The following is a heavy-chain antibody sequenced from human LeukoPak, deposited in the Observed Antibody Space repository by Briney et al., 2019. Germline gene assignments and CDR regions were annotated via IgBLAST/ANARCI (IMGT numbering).Heavy chain of an antibody. V-gene: IGHV3-9*01. CDR1: GFTFYDYA. CDR3: TSGSYYGPFDY. CDR2: ISWNSGTI. Sequence: GGSLRLSCAASGFTFYDYAMHWVGQAPGKGLEGVSGISWNSGTIVYADYVKGGLTISRENAKKSLCLQMNSLRAEDTALYYCTSGSYYGPFDYWGQGTLVTVSS. J-gene: IGHJ4*02. D-gene: IGHD1-26*01.